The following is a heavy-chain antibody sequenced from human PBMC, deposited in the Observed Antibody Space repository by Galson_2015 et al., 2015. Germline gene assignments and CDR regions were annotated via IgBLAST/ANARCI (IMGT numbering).Heavy chain of an antibody. J-gene: IGHJ4*02. CDR3: AKDTGGVPAAMGGFDY. CDR2: ISWNSGSI. Sequence: SLRLSCAASGFTFGDYAMSWVRQAPGKGLEWVSGISWNSGSIGYADSVKGRFTISRDNAKNSLYLQMNSLRAEDTALYYCAKDTGGVPAAMGGFDYWGQGTLVTVSS. V-gene: IGHV3-9*01. CDR1: GFTFGDYA. D-gene: IGHD2-2*01.